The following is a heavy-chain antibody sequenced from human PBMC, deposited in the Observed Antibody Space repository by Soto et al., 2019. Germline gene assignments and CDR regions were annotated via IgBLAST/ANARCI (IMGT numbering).Heavy chain of an antibody. D-gene: IGHD6-13*01. CDR1: GDTISVDA. J-gene: IGHJ4*02. V-gene: IGHV1-69*13. CDR2: IIPIFGTA. CDR3: ARVREDSSSLDY. Sequence: PVKVSCKGSGDTISVDAISWVRQAPGQGLEWMGGIIPIFGTANYAQKFQGRVTITADESTSTAYMELSSLRSEDTAVYYCARVREDSSSLDYWGQGTLVTVSS.